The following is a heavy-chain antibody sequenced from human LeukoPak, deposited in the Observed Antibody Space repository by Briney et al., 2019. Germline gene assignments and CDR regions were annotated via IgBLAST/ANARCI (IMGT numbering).Heavy chain of an antibody. V-gene: IGHV1-69*05. D-gene: IGHD6-6*01. CDR3: ASGRGMAQLAPFDY. CDR2: IIPIFGTA. CDR1: GGTFSSYA. Sequence: ASVKVSCKASGGTFSSYAISWVRQAPGQGLEWMGGIIPIFGTANYAQKFQGRVTITTDESTSTAYMELSSLRSEDTAVYYCASGRGMAQLAPFDYWGQGTLVTVSS. J-gene: IGHJ4*02.